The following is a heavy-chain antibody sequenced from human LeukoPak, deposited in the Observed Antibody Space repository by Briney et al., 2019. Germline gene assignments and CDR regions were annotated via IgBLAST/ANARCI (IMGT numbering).Heavy chain of an antibody. D-gene: IGHD1-1*01. CDR3: ARITTGASFDF. CDR1: GFIFSSHW. CDR2: IKTDSSET. Sequence: GGSLRPSCAASGFIFSSHWMGWVRQAPGKGLEWVTNIKTDSSETYYVDSVKGRFTVSRDNARNSLYLQMNSLGVEDTAVYYCARITTGASFDFWGQGTLVTVSS. J-gene: IGHJ4*02. V-gene: IGHV3-7*01.